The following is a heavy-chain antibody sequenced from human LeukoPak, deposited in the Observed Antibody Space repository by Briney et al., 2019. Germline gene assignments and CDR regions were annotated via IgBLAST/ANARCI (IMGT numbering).Heavy chain of an antibody. CDR2: ISDGGSDT. V-gene: IGHV3-23*01. J-gene: IGHJ4*02. CDR3: AKALYGDYGRFDY. D-gene: IGHD4-17*01. CDR1: GFTFSTYA. Sequence: GGSLRLSCAASGFTFSTYAMSWVRQAPGKGLAWVSTISDGGSDTHYADSVKGRFTISRDDAKNTLYLQVNSLRAEDTAVYYCAKALYGDYGRFDYWGQGTLVTVSS.